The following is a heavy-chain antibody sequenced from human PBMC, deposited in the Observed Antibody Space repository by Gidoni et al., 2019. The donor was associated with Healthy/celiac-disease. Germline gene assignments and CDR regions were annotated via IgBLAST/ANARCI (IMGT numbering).Heavy chain of an antibody. CDR3: ARGVLCSSTSCVFDNWFDP. CDR1: GFPSSSYA. V-gene: IGHV3-30*01. Sequence: QVQLVESGGGVVQPGRSLRLSCAASGFPSSSYAMHWVRQAPGKGLEWVAVISYDGSNKYYADSVKGRFTISRDNSKNTLYLQMNSLRAEDTAVYYCARGVLCSSTSCVFDNWFDPWGQGTLVTVSS. CDR2: ISYDGSNK. D-gene: IGHD2-2*01. J-gene: IGHJ5*02.